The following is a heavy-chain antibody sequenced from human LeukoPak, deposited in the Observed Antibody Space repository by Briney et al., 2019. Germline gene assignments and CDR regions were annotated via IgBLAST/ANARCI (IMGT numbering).Heavy chain of an antibody. CDR2: ISSSGSTM. Sequence: GGSLRLSCAASGFNFRDYYMSWIRQAPGKGLKWVSYISSSGSTMYYADSVKGRFTISRDNAKNSLYLQMNSLRAEDTAVYYCARVIANVFDYWGQGTLVTVSS. CDR3: ARVIANVFDY. J-gene: IGHJ4*02. D-gene: IGHD2-21*01. CDR1: GFNFRDYY. V-gene: IGHV3-11*01.